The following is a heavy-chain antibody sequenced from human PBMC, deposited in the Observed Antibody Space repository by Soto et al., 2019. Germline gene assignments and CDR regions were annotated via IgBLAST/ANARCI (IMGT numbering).Heavy chain of an antibody. CDR2: IYYSGST. V-gene: IGHV4-31*03. CDR1: GGSISSGGYY. Sequence: PSETLSLTCTVSGGSISSGGYYWSWIRQHPGKGLEWIGYIYYSGSTYYNPSLKSRVTISVDTSKNQFSLKLSSVTAADTAVYYCARAPYYYDSSGRVFDYWGQGTLVTVSS. CDR3: ARAPYYYDSSGRVFDY. D-gene: IGHD3-22*01. J-gene: IGHJ4*02.